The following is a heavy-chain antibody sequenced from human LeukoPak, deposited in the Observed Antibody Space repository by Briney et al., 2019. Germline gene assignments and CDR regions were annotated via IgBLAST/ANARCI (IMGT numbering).Heavy chain of an antibody. CDR1: GDSFSGYY. V-gene: IGHV4-34*01. J-gene: IGHJ4*02. CDR2: INHRGTT. CDR3: ARSWAGMYYPFYYFDY. Sequence: SSETLSLTCAVYGDSFSGYYWSWIRQPPGKGLEWIAEINHRGTTHYNPSLKSRVNISADTSKNQFSLHLDSVTAADTAVYYCARSWAGMYYPFYYFDYWGQGTLVSVS. D-gene: IGHD1-26*01.